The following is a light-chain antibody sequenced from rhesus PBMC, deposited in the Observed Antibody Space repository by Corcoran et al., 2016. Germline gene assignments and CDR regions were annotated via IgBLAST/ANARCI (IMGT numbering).Light chain of an antibody. CDR2: QVS. J-gene: IGKJ3*01. Sequence: VLTQSPLSLSIAPGQPASISCRSSQSVVHSNGNTYLTWYHQKPGQPPRLLIYQVSNRDSGVPDRFSGSGTGTDFTLKSNRVEAEDVGLYYCGQGTHVPFSFGPGTKLEIK. CDR1: QSVVHSNGNTY. V-gene: IGKV2-62*02. CDR3: GQGTHVPFS.